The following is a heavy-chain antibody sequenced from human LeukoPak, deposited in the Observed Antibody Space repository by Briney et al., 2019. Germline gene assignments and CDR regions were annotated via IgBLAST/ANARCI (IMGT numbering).Heavy chain of an antibody. V-gene: IGHV3-48*03. J-gene: IGHJ4*02. CDR1: GFPFSFYE. Sequence: PGGSLRLSCAVSGFPFSFYEMNWVRQAPGKGLEWVSNIGSSGTTTHYADSVKGRFSISGDNAKSSLYLRMNSQRVEDTAVYYCALLAVASDFDYWGQGALVTVSS. CDR3: ALLAVASDFDY. CDR2: IGSSGTTT. D-gene: IGHD6-19*01.